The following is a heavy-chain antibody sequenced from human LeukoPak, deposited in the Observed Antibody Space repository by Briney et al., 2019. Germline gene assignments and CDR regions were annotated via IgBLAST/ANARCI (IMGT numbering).Heavy chain of an antibody. D-gene: IGHD3-9*01. CDR3: ARAYYDILTGYYDY. J-gene: IGHJ4*02. CDR1: GFTFSSYA. Sequence: GGSLRLSCAASGFTFSSYAMHWVRQAPGKGLEWVAVISYDGSNKYYADSVKGRFTISRDNSQNTLYLQMNSLRAEDTAVYYCARAYYDILTGYYDYWGQGTLVTVSS. V-gene: IGHV3-30-3*01. CDR2: ISYDGSNK.